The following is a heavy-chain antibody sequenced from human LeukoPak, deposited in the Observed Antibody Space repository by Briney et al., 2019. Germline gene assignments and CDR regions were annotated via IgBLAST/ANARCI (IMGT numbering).Heavy chain of an antibody. Sequence: EWVSYISSSGSTIYYADSVKGRFTISSDNAKKSLYLQMNSLRAEDTAVYYCARVGTPDFWGQGTLVTVSS. J-gene: IGHJ4*02. CDR3: ARVGTPDF. CDR2: ISSSGSTI. V-gene: IGHV3-11*01.